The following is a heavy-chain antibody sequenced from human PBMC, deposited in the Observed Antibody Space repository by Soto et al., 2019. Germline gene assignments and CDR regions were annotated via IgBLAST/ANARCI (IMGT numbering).Heavy chain of an antibody. J-gene: IGHJ4*02. CDR1: GGSISSYY. D-gene: IGHD2-21*01. Sequence: SETLSLTCTVSGGSISSYYWSWIRQPPGKGLEWIGYIYYSGSTNYNPSLKSRVTISVDTSKNQFSLKLSSVTAADTAVYYCARDSYDYFDYWGQGTLVTVSS. V-gene: IGHV4-59*01. CDR3: ARDSYDYFDY. CDR2: IYYSGST.